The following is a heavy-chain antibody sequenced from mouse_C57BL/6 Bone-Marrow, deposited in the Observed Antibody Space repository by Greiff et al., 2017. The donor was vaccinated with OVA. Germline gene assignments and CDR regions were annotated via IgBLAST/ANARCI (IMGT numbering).Heavy chain of an antibody. Sequence: EVKLVESGGGLVQPGGSLKLSCAASGFTFSDYGMAWVRQAPRKGPEWVAFLSNLAYSIYYADTVTGRFTISRENAKNTLYLEMSSLRAEDTARYYCARNYGNWTGAMDYWGQGTSVTVAS. D-gene: IGHD2-1*01. CDR1: GFTFSDYG. CDR2: LSNLAYSI. V-gene: IGHV5-15*01. J-gene: IGHJ4*01. CDR3: ARNYGNWTGAMDY.